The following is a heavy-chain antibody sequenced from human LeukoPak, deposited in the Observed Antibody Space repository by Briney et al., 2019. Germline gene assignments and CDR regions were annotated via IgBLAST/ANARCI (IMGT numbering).Heavy chain of an antibody. V-gene: IGHV1-8*02. CDR2: MNPNSGNT. CDR1: GGTFSSYA. J-gene: IGHJ4*02. D-gene: IGHD6-13*01. CDR3: ARESGYILRGRRRAAAGIYYFDY. Sequence: VASVKVSCKASGGTFSSYAISWVRQATGQGLEWMGWMNPNSGNTGYAQKFQGRVTMTRNTSISTAYMELSSLRSEDTAVYYCARESGYILRGRRRAAAGIYYFDYWGQGTLVTVSS.